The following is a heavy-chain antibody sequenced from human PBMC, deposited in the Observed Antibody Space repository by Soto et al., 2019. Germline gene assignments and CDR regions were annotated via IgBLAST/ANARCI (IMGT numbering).Heavy chain of an antibody. CDR3: ARDRGGNNAGFDY. Sequence: TLSLTCAVSGGSLSSGGYSRSWIPEPPGKGLEWIGYIYHSGSTYYNPSLKSRVTISVDRSKNQFSLKLSSVTAADTAVYYCARDRGGNNAGFDYWGQGALVTVSS. D-gene: IGHD2-15*01. CDR1: GGSLSSGGYS. J-gene: IGHJ4*02. CDR2: IYHSGST. V-gene: IGHV4-30-2*01.